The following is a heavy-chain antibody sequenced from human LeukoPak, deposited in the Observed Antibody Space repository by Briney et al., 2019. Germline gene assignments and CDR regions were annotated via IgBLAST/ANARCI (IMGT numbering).Heavy chain of an antibody. V-gene: IGHV1-2*02. D-gene: IGHD3-10*01. CDR2: INPNSGGT. CDR3: ARDYYGSGSYYQLGY. J-gene: IGHJ4*02. Sequence: ASVKVSCKASGYTFTGYYMHWVRQAPGQGLGWMGWINPNSGGTKYAQKFQGRVTMTRDTSITTVYMDLSSLRSDDTAVYYCARDYYGSGSYYQLGYWGQGTLVTVSS. CDR1: GYTFTGYY.